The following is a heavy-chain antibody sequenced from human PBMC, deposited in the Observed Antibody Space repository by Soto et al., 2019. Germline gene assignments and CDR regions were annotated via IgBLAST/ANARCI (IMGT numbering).Heavy chain of an antibody. D-gene: IGHD2-2*02. V-gene: IGHV3-21*01. Sequence: EVQLVESGGGLVKPGGSLRLSCAASGFTFSGYSMNWVRQAPGKGLEWVSSISTSSSYIYYADSVQGRFTVSRDNAENSLYLQMSSLRAEDTAVYYCARVLPCSSTSCYTDYYYAMDVWGQGTTVTVSS. CDR3: ARVLPCSSTSCYTDYYYAMDV. J-gene: IGHJ6*02. CDR1: GFTFSGYS. CDR2: ISTSSSYI.